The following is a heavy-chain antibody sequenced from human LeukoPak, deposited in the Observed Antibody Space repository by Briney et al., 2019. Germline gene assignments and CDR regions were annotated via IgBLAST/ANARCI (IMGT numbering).Heavy chain of an antibody. CDR3: RTDRYGDYGDYIDY. CDR2: INPNSGGT. CDR1: GYTFTDYY. Sequence: GASVKVSFKASGYTFTDYYMHWVRQAPGQGLEWMGWINPNSGGTNYAQKFQGRVTMTRDTSISTAYMELSRLRSDDTAVYYCRTDRYGDYGDYIDYWGQGTLVTVSS. V-gene: IGHV1-2*02. D-gene: IGHD4-17*01. J-gene: IGHJ4*02.